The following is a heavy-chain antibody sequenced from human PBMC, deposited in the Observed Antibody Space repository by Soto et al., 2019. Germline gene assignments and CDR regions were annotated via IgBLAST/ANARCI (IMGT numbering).Heavy chain of an antibody. D-gene: IGHD6-6*01. CDR2: ISDDGRST. CDR1: GFTFSRYG. J-gene: IGHJ4*02. V-gene: IGHV3-23*01. Sequence: GSLRLSCAASGFTFSRYGMNWVRQAPGKGLEWVSAISDDGRSTYYADSVKGRFTISRDNSKNTLYLQMNSLRAEDTAIYYCAKRVEYSSSTHYLDYWGQGTLVTVSS. CDR3: AKRVEYSSSTHYLDY.